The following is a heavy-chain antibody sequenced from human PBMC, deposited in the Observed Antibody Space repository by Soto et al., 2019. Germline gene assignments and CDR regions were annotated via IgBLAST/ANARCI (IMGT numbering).Heavy chain of an antibody. D-gene: IGHD6-13*01. CDR2: MNPNSGNT. CDR3: ARVPKAHSSSWYYYGMDV. CDR1: GYTFTSYD. Sequence: ASVKVSCKASGYTFTSYDINWVRQATGQGLEWMGWMNPNSGNTGYAQKFQGRVTMTRNTSISTAYMELSSLRSEDTAVYYCARVPKAHSSSWYYYGMDVWGQGTTVTVSS. J-gene: IGHJ6*02. V-gene: IGHV1-8*01.